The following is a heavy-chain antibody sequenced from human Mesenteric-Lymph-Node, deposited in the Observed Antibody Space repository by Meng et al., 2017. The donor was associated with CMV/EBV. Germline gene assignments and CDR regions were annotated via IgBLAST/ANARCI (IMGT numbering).Heavy chain of an antibody. V-gene: IGHV3-48*04. CDR3: ARLNYYGMDV. CDR1: GFTFSSYS. D-gene: IGHD4/OR15-4a*01. Sequence: GESLKISCAASGFTFSSYSMNWVRQAPGKGLEWVSYISKSSSPINYADSVKGRFTISRDNAKNSLYLQMNSLRAEDTAVYYCARLNYYGMDVWGQGTTVTVSS. CDR2: ISKSSSPI. J-gene: IGHJ6*02.